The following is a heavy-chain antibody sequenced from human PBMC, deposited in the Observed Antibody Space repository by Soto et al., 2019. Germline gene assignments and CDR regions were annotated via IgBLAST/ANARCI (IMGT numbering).Heavy chain of an antibody. Sequence: SETLSLTCAVYGGSFSGYYWSWIRQPPGKGLEWIGEINHSGSTNYNPSLKSRVTISVDTSKNQFSLKLSSVTAADTAVYYCARVGVLMVYRSWGGGWSDPWGQGTLVTVSS. J-gene: IGHJ5*02. CDR2: INHSGST. D-gene: IGHD2-8*01. V-gene: IGHV4-34*01. CDR3: ARVGVLMVYRSWGGGWSDP. CDR1: GGSFSGYY.